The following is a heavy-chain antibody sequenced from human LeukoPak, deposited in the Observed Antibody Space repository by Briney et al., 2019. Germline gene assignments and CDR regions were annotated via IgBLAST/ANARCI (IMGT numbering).Heavy chain of an antibody. CDR3: ARGDTKVAYYYGLDV. Sequence: SETLSLTCTVSGGSISSYYWSWIRQPPGKGLEWIGYIYYSGSTNYNPSLKSRVTISLDTSKNQSSLRLSSVTAADTAVYYCARGDTKVAYYYGLDVWGQGTTVTVSS. CDR1: GGSISSYY. V-gene: IGHV4-59*01. D-gene: IGHD3-16*01. CDR2: IYYSGST. J-gene: IGHJ6*02.